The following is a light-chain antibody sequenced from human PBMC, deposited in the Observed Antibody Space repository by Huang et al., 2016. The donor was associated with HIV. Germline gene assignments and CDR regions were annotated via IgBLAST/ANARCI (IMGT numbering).Light chain of an antibody. V-gene: IGKV3-20*01. CDR1: QGVHNSY. J-gene: IGKJ2*01. CDR2: GAS. CDR3: QQYGTLPYT. Sequence: PGEGASLSCRASQGVHNSYLAWYQQKPGQAPRLLIFGASNRATGVPPRFRGSESGTDFTLTISGLDPEDFAVYYCQQYGTLPYTFGQGTKLEI.